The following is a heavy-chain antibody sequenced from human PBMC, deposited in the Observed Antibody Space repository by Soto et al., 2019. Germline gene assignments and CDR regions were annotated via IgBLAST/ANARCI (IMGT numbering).Heavy chain of an antibody. Sequence: SVKVSCKASGGTFNSYTFNWVRQAPGQGLEWMGAIIPIFRTTNYAHKFQGRVTMTRNTSISTAYMELSSLRSEDTAVYYCARGLPVNYWGQGTLVTVSS. CDR2: IIPIFRTT. V-gene: IGHV1-69*05. D-gene: IGHD3-16*02. J-gene: IGHJ4*02. CDR1: GGTFNSYT. CDR3: ARGLPVNY.